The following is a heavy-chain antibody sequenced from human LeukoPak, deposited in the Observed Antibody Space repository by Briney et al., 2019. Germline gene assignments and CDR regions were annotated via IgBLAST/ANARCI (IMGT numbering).Heavy chain of an antibody. Sequence: GGSLRLSCVASGFTFSSYSINWVRQAPGKGLEWVSYISSSSTTIYYADSVKGRFTITRDNAKNSLYLQMNSLRAEDTAVYYRARSFYYDTLTGYYFFDYWGQGTLVTVSS. CDR3: ARSFYYDTLTGYYFFDY. D-gene: IGHD3-9*01. CDR2: ISSSSTTI. V-gene: IGHV3-48*04. CDR1: GFTFSSYS. J-gene: IGHJ4*02.